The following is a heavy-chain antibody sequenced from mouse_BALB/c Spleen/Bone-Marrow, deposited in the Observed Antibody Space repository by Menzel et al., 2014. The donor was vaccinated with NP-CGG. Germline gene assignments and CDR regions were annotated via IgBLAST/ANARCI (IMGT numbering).Heavy chain of an antibody. CDR1: GYTFTSYW. V-gene: IGHV1S41*01. CDR2: IAPGSGST. J-gene: IGHJ3*01. Sequence: DLVKPGASVKLSCKASGYTFTSYWISWIKQRPEQGLEWIGRIAPGSGSTYYNEMFKGKATLTVDTSSSTAYIQLSSLSSEDSAVYFCARGGDYYGSSSFAYWGQGTLVTVSA. CDR3: ARGGDYYGSSSFAY. D-gene: IGHD1-1*01.